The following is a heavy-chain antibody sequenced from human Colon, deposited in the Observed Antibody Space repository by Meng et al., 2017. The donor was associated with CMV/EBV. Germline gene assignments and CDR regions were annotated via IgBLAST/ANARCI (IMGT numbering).Heavy chain of an antibody. Sequence: GESLKISCTTSGFTFSNYWMSWVRQAPGKGLEWVSSIVSDTYTYYADSVKGRFTISRDNAKNSLYLQMNSLRTEDTAVYYCARGGVLAVLGANPDYWGQGTLVTVSS. D-gene: IGHD4/OR15-4a*01. V-gene: IGHV3-21*01. J-gene: IGHJ4*02. CDR2: IVSDTYT. CDR1: GFTFSNYW. CDR3: ARGGVLAVLGANPDY.